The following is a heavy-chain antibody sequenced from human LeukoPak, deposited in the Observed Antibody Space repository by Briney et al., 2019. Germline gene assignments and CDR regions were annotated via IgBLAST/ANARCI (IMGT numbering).Heavy chain of an antibody. J-gene: IGHJ4*02. V-gene: IGHV3-53*01. CDR2: FYSSGTT. CDR3: ARDSLGMSTLDS. CDR1: GFTVSSKY. D-gene: IGHD5/OR15-5a*01. Sequence: GGSLRLSCVVSGFTVSSKYMTWVRQAPGRGLEWVSVFYSSGTTNYADSVKGRFTISRDSSKNTLYLQMNSLRAEDTAVYYCARDSLGMSTLDSWGQGTLVTVSS.